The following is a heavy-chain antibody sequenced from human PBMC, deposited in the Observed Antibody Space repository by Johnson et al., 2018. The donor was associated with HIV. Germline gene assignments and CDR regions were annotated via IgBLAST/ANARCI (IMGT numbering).Heavy chain of an antibody. CDR3: AKGGIDAFDI. CDR2: ISYDGSNE. J-gene: IGHJ3*02. D-gene: IGHD6-25*01. V-gene: IGHV3-30*18. Sequence: QVQLVESGGGVVQPGRSLRLSCAASGFTFSSYGMHWVRQAPGKWLEWVTVISYDGSNEYYADSVKGRFTISRDNSKNTVYLEMNSLRAEDTAVYYCAKGGIDAFDIWGQGTMVTVSS. CDR1: GFTFSSYG.